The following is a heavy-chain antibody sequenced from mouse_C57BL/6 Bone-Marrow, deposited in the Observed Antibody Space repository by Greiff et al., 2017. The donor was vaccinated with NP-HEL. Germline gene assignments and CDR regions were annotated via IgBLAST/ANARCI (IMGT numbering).Heavy chain of an antibody. J-gene: IGHJ2*01. Sequence: VQLQQSGGDLVKPGGSLKLSCAASGFTFSSYGMSWVRQTPDKRLEWVATISSGGSYTYYPDSVKGRFTISRDNAKNTLYLQMSSLKSEDTAMYYCARHLGDFDYWGQGTTLTVSS. V-gene: IGHV5-6*01. CDR2: ISSGGSYT. CDR3: ARHLGDFDY. CDR1: GFTFSSYG. D-gene: IGHD4-1*01.